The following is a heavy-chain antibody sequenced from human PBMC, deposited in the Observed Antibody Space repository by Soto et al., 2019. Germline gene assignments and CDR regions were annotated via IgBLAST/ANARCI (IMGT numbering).Heavy chain of an antibody. V-gene: IGHV1-3*01. D-gene: IGHD1-26*01. CDR3: ARVIVGATRGNYGMDV. Sequence: ASVKVSCKASGYTFTSYAMHWVRQAPGQRLEWMGWINAGNGNTKYSQKFQGRVTITRDTSASTAYMELSSLRSEDTAVYYCARVIVGATRGNYGMDVWGQGTTVTV. CDR2: INAGNGNT. CDR1: GYTFTSYA. J-gene: IGHJ6*02.